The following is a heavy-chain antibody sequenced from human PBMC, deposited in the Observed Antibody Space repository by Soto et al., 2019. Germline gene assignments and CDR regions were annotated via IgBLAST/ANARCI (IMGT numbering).Heavy chain of an antibody. J-gene: IGHJ4*02. V-gene: IGHV3-15*01. Sequence: PGGSLRLSCAASGFTFSNAWMSWVRQAPGKGLEWVGRIKSKTDGGTTDYAAPVKGRFTISRDDSKNTLYLHMNSLKTEDTAVYYCTTSLLQYYFDYWGQGTLVTVSS. CDR1: GFTFSNAW. CDR3: TTSLLQYYFDY. CDR2: IKSKTDGGTT. D-gene: IGHD1-26*01.